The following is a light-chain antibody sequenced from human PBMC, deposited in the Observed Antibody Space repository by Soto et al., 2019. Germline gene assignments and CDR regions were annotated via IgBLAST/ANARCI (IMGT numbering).Light chain of an antibody. Sequence: VVLTQSPATLSVSPGEKATLSYRASQTVKNNLAWYQQIPGQAPRLLVYFASTRAAGVPARFSGSGSGTEFSLTISSLQSEDFALYYCQHYNEWPLTFGGGTKVETK. CDR3: QHYNEWPLT. V-gene: IGKV3-15*01. CDR1: QTVKNN. J-gene: IGKJ4*01. CDR2: FAS.